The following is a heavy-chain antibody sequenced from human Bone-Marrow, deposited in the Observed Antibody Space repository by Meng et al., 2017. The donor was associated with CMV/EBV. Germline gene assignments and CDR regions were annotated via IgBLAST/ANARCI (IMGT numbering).Heavy chain of an antibody. V-gene: IGHV1-2*02. Sequence: GGSLRLSCAASGYTFTGYYMHWVRQAPGQGLEWMGWINPNSGGTNYAQKFQGRVTMTRDTSISTAYMKLSRLGSDDTAVYYCARGAELAGWFDPWGQGTLVTVSS. J-gene: IGHJ5*02. CDR2: INPNSGGT. CDR3: ARGAELAGWFDP. CDR1: GYTFTGYY. D-gene: IGHD1-1*01.